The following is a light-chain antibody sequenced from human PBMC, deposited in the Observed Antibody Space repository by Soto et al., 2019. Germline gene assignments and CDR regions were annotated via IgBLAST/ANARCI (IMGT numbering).Light chain of an antibody. CDR3: QQYYSYPYT. Sequence: AIRMTQSPSSLSASTGDRVTITCRASQGISSYLAWYQQKPGKAPKLLIYAASPLQSGVPSRFSGSGSGTDFTLTSSCLQSEDFATYYCQQYYSYPYTFGQGTKLEIK. CDR1: QGISSY. CDR2: AAS. J-gene: IGKJ2*01. V-gene: IGKV1-8*01.